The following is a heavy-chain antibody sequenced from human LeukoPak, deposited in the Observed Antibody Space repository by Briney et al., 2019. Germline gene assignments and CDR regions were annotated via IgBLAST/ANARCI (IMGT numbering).Heavy chain of an antibody. D-gene: IGHD6-13*01. CDR3: ARHVAAAGEDWFDP. CDR1: GYTFTNYG. J-gene: IGHJ5*02. CDR2: ISVYTGKT. Sequence: ASVKVSCKASGYTFTNYGISWVRQAPGQGLEWMGWISVYTGKTYYAQKFQARVTMTTDTSTTTAYMELRSLRSDDTAVYYCARHVAAAGEDWFDPWGQGTLVTVSS. V-gene: IGHV1-18*01.